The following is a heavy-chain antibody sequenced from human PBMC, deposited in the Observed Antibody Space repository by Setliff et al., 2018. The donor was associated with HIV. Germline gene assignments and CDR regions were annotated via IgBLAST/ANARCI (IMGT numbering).Heavy chain of an antibody. CDR1: GGSIDSTSYY. J-gene: IGHJ1*01. Sequence: SETLSLTCTVSGGSIDSTSYYWGWIRQPPGKGLEWIGSIYYSGNTHYNPSLKSRVTISEDTSRNQFSLRLSSVTAADTAIYYCARVPTSSWYVTTQRTKEYFHHWGQGTLVTVSS. CDR3: ARVPTSSWYVTTQRTKEYFHH. V-gene: IGHV4-39*07. D-gene: IGHD6-13*01. CDR2: IYYSGNT.